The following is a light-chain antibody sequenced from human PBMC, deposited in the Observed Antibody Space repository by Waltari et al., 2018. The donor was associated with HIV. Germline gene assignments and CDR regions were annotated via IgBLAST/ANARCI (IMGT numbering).Light chain of an antibody. CDR2: WAS. Sequence: DIVMTQSPDSLSVSLVERATINCRSSQSIFYTSTNKNYLAWYQLKPGQTPKLIIYWASTRESGVPDRFTGSGSGTDFTLTITSLQAEDVAVYYCQQYYATPLTFGGGTKVEIK. CDR3: QQYYATPLT. J-gene: IGKJ4*01. CDR1: QSIFYTSTNKNY. V-gene: IGKV4-1*01.